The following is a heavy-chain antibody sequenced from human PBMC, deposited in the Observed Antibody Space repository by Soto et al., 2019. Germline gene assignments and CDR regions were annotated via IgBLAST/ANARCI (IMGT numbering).Heavy chain of an antibody. CDR2: IYYSGST. V-gene: IGHV4-39*01. CDR3: ARLVIAARPGTFDY. J-gene: IGHJ4*02. D-gene: IGHD6-6*01. Sequence: QLQLQESGPGLVKPSETLSLTCTVSGGSISSSSYYWGWIRQPPGKGLEWIGSIYYSGSTYYNPSLKSRVTISVDTSKNQFSLKLRSVTAADTAVYFCARLVIAARPGTFDYWGQGTLVTVSS. CDR1: GGSISSSSYY.